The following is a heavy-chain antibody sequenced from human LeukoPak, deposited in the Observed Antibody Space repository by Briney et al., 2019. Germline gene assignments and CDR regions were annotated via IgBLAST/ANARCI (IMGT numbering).Heavy chain of an antibody. CDR3: ARVWQDYSNTDY. J-gene: IGHJ4*02. V-gene: IGHV3-48*01. Sequence: PRGSLRLSCVASGSTFSSYHMNWVRQAPGKGLEWVSYISSSSDLTYYADSVKGRFAISRDNARNSLYLQMNSLRAEDTAVYYCARVWQDYSNTDYWGQGAPVTVSS. CDR1: GSTFSSYH. D-gene: IGHD4-11*01. CDR2: ISSSSDLT.